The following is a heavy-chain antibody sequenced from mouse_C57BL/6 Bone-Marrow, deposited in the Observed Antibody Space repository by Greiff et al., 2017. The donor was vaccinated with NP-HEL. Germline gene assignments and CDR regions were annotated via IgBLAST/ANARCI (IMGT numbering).Heavy chain of an antibody. Sequence: EVQLQQSGAELVRPGASVKLSCTASGFNITDDYMHWVKQRPEQGLEWIGWIDPENGDTEYASKFQGKATITADTSSNSAYLQLSSLTSEDTAVYDCTTHYGRADRGKGTLVTVSA. J-gene: IGHJ3*01. D-gene: IGHD1-1*01. V-gene: IGHV14-4*01. CDR3: TTHYGRAD. CDR1: GFNITDDY. CDR2: IDPENGDT.